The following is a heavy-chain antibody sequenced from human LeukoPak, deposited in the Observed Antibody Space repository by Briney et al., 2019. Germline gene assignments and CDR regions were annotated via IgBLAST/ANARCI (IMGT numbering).Heavy chain of an antibody. J-gene: IGHJ4*02. CDR1: GGSISSNY. CDR3: ASLRRGVITHGYYFDY. Sequence: PSETLSLTCTASGGSISSNYWTWIRQPAGKGLEWIGHIPGTGSTTYNPSLKSRVTMSVDTSKNQFSLKLSPVTAADTAVYYCASLRRGVITHGYYFDYWGQGTLVTVSS. CDR2: IPGTGST. D-gene: IGHD3-10*01. V-gene: IGHV4-4*07.